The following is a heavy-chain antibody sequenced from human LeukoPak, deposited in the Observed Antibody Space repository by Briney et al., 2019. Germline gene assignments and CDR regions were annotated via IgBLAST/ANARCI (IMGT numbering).Heavy chain of an antibody. CDR1: GFTFSSYE. J-gene: IGHJ4*02. V-gene: IGHV3-48*03. D-gene: IGHD6-13*01. CDR3: ARGRGSSSSSWFPSPYYFDY. Sequence: GGSLRLSCAASGFTFSSYEMNWVRQAPGKGLEWVSYISSSGSTIYYADSVKGRFTISRDNAKNSLYLQMNSLRAEDTAVYYCARGRGSSSSSWFPSPYYFDYWGQGTLVTVSS. CDR2: ISSSGSTI.